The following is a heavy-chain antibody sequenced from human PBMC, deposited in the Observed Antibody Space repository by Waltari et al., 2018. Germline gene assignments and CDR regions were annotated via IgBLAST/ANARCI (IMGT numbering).Heavy chain of an antibody. Sequence: QVQLVESGGGVVQPGRSLRLSCADSGFTFSSYGLHWVRQAPGKGLEWVAVIWYDGSNKYYADSVKGRFTISRDNSKNTLYLQMNSLRAEDTAVYYCAKTLYSSSPTFDYWGQGTLVTVSS. CDR3: AKTLYSSSPTFDY. CDR2: IWYDGSNK. CDR1: GFTFSSYG. D-gene: IGHD6-6*01. J-gene: IGHJ4*02. V-gene: IGHV3-30*18.